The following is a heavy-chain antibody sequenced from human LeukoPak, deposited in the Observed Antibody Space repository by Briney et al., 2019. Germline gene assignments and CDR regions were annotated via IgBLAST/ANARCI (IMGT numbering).Heavy chain of an antibody. CDR2: INTSGST. D-gene: IGHD6-19*01. J-gene: IGHJ4*02. CDR3: AGVWSIAVAAGTLLSVPFHYFDY. V-gene: IGHV4-4*07. CDR1: AGSISSYY. Sequence: PSETLSLTCTGSAGSISSYYWSWIRQPAGKGLEWIVRINTSGSTNYNPSLRSRVSVSVVTSRNQFSLKLSSVTAADTAVYYCAGVWSIAVAAGTLLSVPFHYFDYWGQGTLVTVSS.